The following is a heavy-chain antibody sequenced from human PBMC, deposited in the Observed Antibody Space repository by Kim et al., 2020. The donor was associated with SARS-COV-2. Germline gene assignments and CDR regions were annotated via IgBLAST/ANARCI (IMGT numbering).Heavy chain of an antibody. CDR1: GFTFSSYW. CDR3: ARFTIFGVVNQWYYYGMDV. Sequence: GGSLRLSCAASGFTFSSYWMSWVRQAPGKGLEWVANIKQDGSEKYYVDSVKGRFTISRDNAKNSLYLQMNSLRAEDTAVYYCARFTIFGVVNQWYYYGMDVWGQGTTVTVSS. V-gene: IGHV3-7*01. D-gene: IGHD3-3*01. CDR2: IKQDGSEK. J-gene: IGHJ6*02.